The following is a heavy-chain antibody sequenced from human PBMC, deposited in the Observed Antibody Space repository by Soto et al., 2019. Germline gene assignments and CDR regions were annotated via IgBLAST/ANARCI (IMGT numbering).Heavy chain of an antibody. CDR2: IKGNGRNT. J-gene: IGHJ4*02. Sequence: QPGGSLRLSCVGSGFTFGAYTMAWVRQAPGKGLEWVSGIKGNGRNTYYADSVKGRFTISRDNSKNTLYLQMNSLRADDTAVFYCTKDLWPYLPAGGEFDSWGQGTLVTVSS. V-gene: IGHV3-23*01. CDR3: TKDLWPYLPAGGEFDS. CDR1: GFTFGAYT. D-gene: IGHD3-16*01.